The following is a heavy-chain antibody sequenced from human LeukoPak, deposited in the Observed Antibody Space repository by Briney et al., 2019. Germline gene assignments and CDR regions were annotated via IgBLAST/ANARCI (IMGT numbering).Heavy chain of an antibody. CDR2: IYYSGST. J-gene: IGHJ4*02. CDR1: GGSISSSIYY. Sequence: PSETLSLTCTVSGGSISSSIYYWGWIRQPPGQGLEWIGSIYYSGSTYYNPSLKSRVTISVDTSKNQFSLKLSSVTAADTAVYYCARERYSSGCPDYWGQGTLVTVSS. D-gene: IGHD6-19*01. V-gene: IGHV4-39*02. CDR3: ARERYSSGCPDY.